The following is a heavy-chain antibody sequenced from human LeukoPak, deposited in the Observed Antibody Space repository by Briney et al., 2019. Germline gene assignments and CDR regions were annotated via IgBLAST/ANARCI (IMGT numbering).Heavy chain of an antibody. CDR2: ISSSGSTI. CDR1: GFTFSSYE. Sequence: GSLRLSCAASGFTFSSYEMNWVRQAPGKGLEWVSYISSSGSTIYYADSVKGRFTVSRDNAKNPLYLQMNSLRAEDTAVYYCARDASGEEMATINDYWGQGTLVTVSS. D-gene: IGHD5-24*01. V-gene: IGHV3-48*03. CDR3: ARDASGEEMATINDY. J-gene: IGHJ4*02.